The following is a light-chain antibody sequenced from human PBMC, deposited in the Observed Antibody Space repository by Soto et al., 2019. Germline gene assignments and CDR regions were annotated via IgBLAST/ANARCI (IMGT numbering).Light chain of an antibody. J-gene: IGKJ4*01. CDR3: QQYIRWPLT. CDR2: GAS. Sequence: EIVMTQSPATLSVSPGARAPLSCRARQSVSSNLAWYPQKPGQAPRLLIYGASTRATGTPARFSGSGSGTEFTLTISSLQSEDFAVYYCQQYIRWPLTFGGGTKVDI. V-gene: IGKV3-15*01. CDR1: QSVSSN.